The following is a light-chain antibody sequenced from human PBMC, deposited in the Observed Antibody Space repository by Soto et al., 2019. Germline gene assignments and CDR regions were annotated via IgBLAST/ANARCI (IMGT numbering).Light chain of an antibody. Sequence: DIQLTQSPSFLSASVGDRVTITCRASQGIASYLAWYQQKPGKSPKLLIYSSSTLQSGVPSRFSGSGSGTEFTLTISSLQPEDSGTYYCQQLNSYPPAFGGGTKVAIK. CDR2: SSS. CDR3: QQLNSYPPA. V-gene: IGKV1-9*01. J-gene: IGKJ4*01. CDR1: QGIASY.